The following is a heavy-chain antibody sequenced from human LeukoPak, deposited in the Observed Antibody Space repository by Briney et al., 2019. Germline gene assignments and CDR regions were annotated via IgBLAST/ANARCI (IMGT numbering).Heavy chain of an antibody. CDR2: INHSGST. CDR1: GGSFSGYY. J-gene: IGHJ6*03. D-gene: IGHD3-10*01. Sequence: PSETLSLTCAVYGGSFSGYYWSWIRQPPGKGLEWIGEINHSGSTNYNPSLKSRVTISVDTSKNQFSLKLSSVTAADTAVYYCARAASGDAVYYGSGRRYYSYYMDVWGKGTTVTISS. V-gene: IGHV4-34*01. CDR3: ARAASGDAVYYGSGRRYYSYYMDV.